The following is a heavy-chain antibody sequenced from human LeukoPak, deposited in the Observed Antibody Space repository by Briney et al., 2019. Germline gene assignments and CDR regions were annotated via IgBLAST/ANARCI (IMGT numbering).Heavy chain of an antibody. D-gene: IGHD5/OR15-5a*01. CDR3: ARLEPSLRRSTFDY. Sequence: GASVKVSCKVSGYTLTELSMHWVRQAPGKGLEWMGGFDPEDGETIYAQKFQGRVTMTRDMSTSTVYMELSSLRSEDTALYYCARLEPSLRRSTFDYWGQGSLVTVSS. V-gene: IGHV1-24*01. CDR1: GYTLTELS. J-gene: IGHJ4*02. CDR2: FDPEDGET.